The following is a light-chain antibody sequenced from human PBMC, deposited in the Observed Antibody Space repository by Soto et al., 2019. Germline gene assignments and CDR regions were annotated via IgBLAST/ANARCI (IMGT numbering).Light chain of an antibody. Sequence: DIQMTQSPSSLSASVGDRVTITCRARQSISSYLNWYQQKPGKAPKLLIYAASSLQSGVQSRFSGSGSGTDFTLTISSLQPEDFATYYCQQSYSTPHTVGEGTKLEIK. CDR1: QSISSY. CDR2: AAS. CDR3: QQSYSTPHT. V-gene: IGKV1-39*01. J-gene: IGKJ2*01.